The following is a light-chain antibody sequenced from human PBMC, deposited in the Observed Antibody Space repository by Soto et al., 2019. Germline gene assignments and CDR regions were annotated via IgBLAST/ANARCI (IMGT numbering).Light chain of an antibody. J-gene: IGKJ1*01. CDR3: QRYGDSPPWT. V-gene: IGKV3-20*01. Sequence: EIVLTQSPGTLSLSPGERATLSCRASQSVRTSYLAWYQQKPGQAPRLLIHGASNRATGIPDRFSGSGSGTDFPLTISRLEPEDFAVYFCQRYGDSPPWTFGQGTKVEIK. CDR1: QSVRTSY. CDR2: GAS.